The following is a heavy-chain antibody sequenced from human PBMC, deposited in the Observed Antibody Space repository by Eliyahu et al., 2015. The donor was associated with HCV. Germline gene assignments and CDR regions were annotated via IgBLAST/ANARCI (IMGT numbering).Heavy chain of an antibody. CDR3: ARGVRASCSGGSCYPNWFDP. J-gene: IGHJ5*02. CDR1: GGSINSGGYY. V-gene: IGHV4-31*03. D-gene: IGHD2-15*01. Sequence: QVQLQESGPGLVKPSQTLPLTCTVSGGSINSGGYYWSWIRQHPGKDLEWIGYIYNSGSTYYNPSLKSRITISVDTSKNQFSLKLSSVTAADTAVYYCARGVRASCSGGSCYPNWFDPWGQGTLVTVSS. CDR2: IYNSGST.